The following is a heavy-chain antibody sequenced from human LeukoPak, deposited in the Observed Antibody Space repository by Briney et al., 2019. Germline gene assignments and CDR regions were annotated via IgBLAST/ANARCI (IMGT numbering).Heavy chain of an antibody. D-gene: IGHD6-13*01. J-gene: IGHJ4*02. CDR2: IYHSGST. CDR3: ARDSVLIAAMALDY. CDR1: GYSISSGYY. V-gene: IGHV4-38-2*02. Sequence: PSETLSLTCIVSGYSISSGYYWGWIRQPPGKGLEWIGSIYHSGSTYYNPSLKSRVTISVDTSKNQFSLKLSSVTAADTAVYYCARDSVLIAAMALDYWGQGTLVTVSS.